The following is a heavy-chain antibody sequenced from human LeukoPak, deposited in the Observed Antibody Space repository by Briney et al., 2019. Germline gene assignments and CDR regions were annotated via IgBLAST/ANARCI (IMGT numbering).Heavy chain of an antibody. D-gene: IGHD6-19*01. CDR1: GLTVSSNY. V-gene: IGHV3-66*01. Sequence: GGSLRLSCAASGLTVSSNYMSWVRQAPGKGLEWVSIIYSGGSTYYADSVKGRFTISRDNSKNTLYLQMNSLRAEDTAVYYCAGELSSGWRVFDIWGQGTMVTVSS. J-gene: IGHJ3*02. CDR3: AGELSSGWRVFDI. CDR2: IYSGGST.